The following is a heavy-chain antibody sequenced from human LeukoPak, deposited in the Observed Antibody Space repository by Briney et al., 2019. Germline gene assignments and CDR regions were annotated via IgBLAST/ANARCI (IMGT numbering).Heavy chain of an antibody. CDR3: ARDSVVVTNYYHGMDV. D-gene: IGHD2-21*02. Sequence: SETLSLTCSVSGGSVSGHYWSWIRQPAGKGLEWIGRIYSSGTTNYNPSLKSRVTMSIDTSKNQLSLKLTSVTAADTAVYYCARDSVVVTNYYHGMDVWGQGTTVTVSS. J-gene: IGHJ6*02. V-gene: IGHV4-4*07. CDR2: IYSSGTT. CDR1: GGSVSGHY.